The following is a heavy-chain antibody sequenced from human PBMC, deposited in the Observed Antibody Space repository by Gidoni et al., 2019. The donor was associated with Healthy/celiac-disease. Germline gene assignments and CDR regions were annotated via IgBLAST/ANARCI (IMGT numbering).Heavy chain of an antibody. Sequence: QVQLQESGPGLVKPSQTLSLTCTVSAGSIGSGGYYECWIGQHPVKGLEWIGYMDYSGSTYYNPSLKSRVTISVDTSKNQFSLKLSSVTAADTAVYYCARVGGSTYYYDSRGYYYKNWFDPWGQGTLVTVSS. CDR2: MDYSGST. V-gene: IGHV4-31*03. J-gene: IGHJ5*02. CDR1: AGSIGSGGYY. CDR3: ARVGGSTYYYDSRGYYYKNWFDP. D-gene: IGHD3-22*01.